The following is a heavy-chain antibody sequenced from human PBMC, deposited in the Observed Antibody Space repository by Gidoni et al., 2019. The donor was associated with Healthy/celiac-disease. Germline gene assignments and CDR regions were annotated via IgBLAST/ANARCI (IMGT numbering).Heavy chain of an antibody. Sequence: QLQLQESGPGLVKPSETLSLTCSVSGGSISSSSYYWGWIRQPPGKGLEWIGSIHYSGSTYYNPSLKSRVTISVDTSKNQFSLKLSSVTAADTAVYYCARQSDYVWGSYRSSLGDYFDYWGQGTLVTVSS. CDR1: GGSISSSSYY. CDR3: ARQSDYVWGSYRSSLGDYFDY. V-gene: IGHV4-39*01. CDR2: IHYSGST. J-gene: IGHJ4*02. D-gene: IGHD3-16*02.